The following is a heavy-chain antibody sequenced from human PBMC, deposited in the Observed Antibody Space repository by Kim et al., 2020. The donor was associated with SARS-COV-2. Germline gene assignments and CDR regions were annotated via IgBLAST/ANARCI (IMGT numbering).Heavy chain of an antibody. CDR1: GGSFSGYY. CDR3: ARLEQDPRDKGWRSWYDTGSGSR. J-gene: IGHJ4*02. CDR2: INHSGST. V-gene: IGHV4-34*01. Sequence: SETLSLTCAVYGGSFSGYYWSWIRQPPGKGLEWIGEINHSGSTNYNPSLKSRVTISVDTSKNQFSLKLSSVTAADTAVYYCARLEQDPRDKGWRSWYDTGSGSRWGQGTLVTVSS. D-gene: IGHD6-13*01.